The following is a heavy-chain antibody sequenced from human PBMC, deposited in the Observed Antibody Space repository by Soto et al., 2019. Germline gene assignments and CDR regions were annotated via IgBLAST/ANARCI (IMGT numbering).Heavy chain of an antibody. D-gene: IGHD6-13*01. J-gene: IGHJ3*02. CDR1: GFTFGDYA. CDR2: IRSKAYGGTT. V-gene: IGHV3-49*03. CDR3: TRDSSSWSAFDI. Sequence: GGSLRLSCTASGFTFGDYAMSWFRQSPGKGLEWVGFIRSKAYGGTTEYAASVKGRFTISRDDSKSIAYLQMNSLKTEDTAVYYCTRDSSSWSAFDIWGQGTMVTVSS.